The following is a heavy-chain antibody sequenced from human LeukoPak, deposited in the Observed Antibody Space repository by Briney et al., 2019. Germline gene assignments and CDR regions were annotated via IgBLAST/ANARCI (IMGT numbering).Heavy chain of an antibody. CDR1: GYTFTSYG. CDR3: ARAAVTTSDFDY. Sequence: ASVNVSCKASGYTFTSYGISWVRQAPGQGLEWMGWISAYNGNTNYAQKLQGRVTMTTDTSTSTAYMELRSLRSDDTAVYYCARAAVTTSDFDYWGQGTLVTVSS. J-gene: IGHJ4*02. V-gene: IGHV1-18*01. CDR2: ISAYNGNT. D-gene: IGHD4-17*01.